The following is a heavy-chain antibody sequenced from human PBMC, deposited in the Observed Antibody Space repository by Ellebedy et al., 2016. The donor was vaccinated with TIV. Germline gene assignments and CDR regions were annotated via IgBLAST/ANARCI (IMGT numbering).Heavy chain of an antibody. CDR3: ARRYCTISRCFAASWASLDM. CDR2: IKQDGRDK. J-gene: IGHJ3*02. Sequence: PGGSLRLSCADSGSTFSSYWMTWVRQPPGKGLEWVANIKQDGRDKYYVDSVRGRFTISRDNAKNSLSLQMNSLTVEDTAVYYCARRYCTISRCFAASWASLDMWGQGTMVTVSS. V-gene: IGHV3-7*01. CDR1: GSTFSSYW. D-gene: IGHD2-2*01.